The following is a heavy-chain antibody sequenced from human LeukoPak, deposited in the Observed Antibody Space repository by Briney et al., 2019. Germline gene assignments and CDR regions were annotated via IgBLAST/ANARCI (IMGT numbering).Heavy chain of an antibody. D-gene: IGHD6-6*01. CDR3: AGSPWDGIRGVGSDYLDY. CDR1: GFIVSNNF. J-gene: IGHJ4*02. Sequence: GGSLRLSCAASGFIVSNNFMSWVRQAPGKGLEWVSVLYSAGSTFYVDSVKGRFTISRDNSKNMLFLQMNSLRVEDTAIYYCAGSPWDGIRGVGSDYLDYWGRGTLVTVSS. CDR2: LYSAGST. V-gene: IGHV3-53*01.